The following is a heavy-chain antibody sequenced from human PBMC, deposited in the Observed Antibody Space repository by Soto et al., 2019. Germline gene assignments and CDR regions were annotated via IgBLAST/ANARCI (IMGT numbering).Heavy chain of an antibody. J-gene: IGHJ4*02. V-gene: IGHV1-2*04. CDR2: INPNSGGT. CDR3: ARAHCSSTSCYPQYDY. CDR1: GYTFTSYG. D-gene: IGHD2-2*01. Sequence: ASVKVSCKASGYTFTSYGISWARQAPGQGLEWMGWINPNSGGTNYAQKFQGWVTMTRDTSISTAYMELSRLRSDDTAVYYCARAHCSSTSCYPQYDYWGQGTLVTVSS.